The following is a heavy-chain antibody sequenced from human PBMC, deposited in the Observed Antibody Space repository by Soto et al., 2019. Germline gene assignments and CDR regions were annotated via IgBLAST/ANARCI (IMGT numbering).Heavy chain of an antibody. D-gene: IGHD3-22*01. Sequence: QLQLQESGPGLVKPSETLSLTCTVSGGSISSSSYYWGWIRQPPGKGLEWIGSIYYSGSTYYNPSLKSRVPIPVDTSKTQCSLKLSSVTAADTAVYYCASPGTMLVARYFDLWGRGTLVTVSS. CDR1: GGSISSSSYY. CDR2: IYYSGST. J-gene: IGHJ2*01. CDR3: ASPGTMLVARYFDL. V-gene: IGHV4-39*01.